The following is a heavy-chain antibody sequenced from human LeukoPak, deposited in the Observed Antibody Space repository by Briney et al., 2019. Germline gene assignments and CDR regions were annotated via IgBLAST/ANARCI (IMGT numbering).Heavy chain of an antibody. J-gene: IGHJ2*01. Sequence: ASVKVSCKASGYTFTNYYISWVRQATGQGLEWMGWINPVGDNTGYAQKFQGRMTLTRDTSVNTVYMELSSLRSEDTAVYYCARGAVTTAVHWHFSLWGRGTLVTVSS. V-gene: IGHV1-8*01. CDR3: ARGAVTTAVHWHFSL. CDR2: INPVGDNT. D-gene: IGHD4-17*01. CDR1: GYTFTNYY.